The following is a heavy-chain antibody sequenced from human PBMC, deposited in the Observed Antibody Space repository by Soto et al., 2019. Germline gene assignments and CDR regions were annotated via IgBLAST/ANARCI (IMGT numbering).Heavy chain of an antibody. D-gene: IGHD6-19*01. CDR3: AKADGEQWLIPHLDN. V-gene: IGHV3-23*01. J-gene: IGHJ1*01. CDR1: GFNFKKFA. Sequence: GGSLRLSCEASGFNFKKFAMGWVRQAPGEGLEWVSGISCCGGSTFYADSVKGRFSLARDDSKNTLSLQLNSLRVEDTAHYYCAKADGEQWLIPHLDNWRQGTQVTVS. CDR2: ISCCGGST.